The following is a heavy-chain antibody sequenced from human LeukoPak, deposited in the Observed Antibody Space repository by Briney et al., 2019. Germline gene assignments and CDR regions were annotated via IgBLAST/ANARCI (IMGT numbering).Heavy chain of an antibody. Sequence: PGGSLRLSCVASGFTFNNFAMTWVRQAPGKGLEWVSTISEYEHYANSVRGRFTISRDNSKNTLYLQMNSLRAEDTAVYYCARGRYYFDSWGQGTLVTVSS. D-gene: IGHD1-14*01. J-gene: IGHJ4*02. CDR3: ARGRYYFDS. V-gene: IGHV3-23*01. CDR2: ISEYE. CDR1: GFTFNNFA.